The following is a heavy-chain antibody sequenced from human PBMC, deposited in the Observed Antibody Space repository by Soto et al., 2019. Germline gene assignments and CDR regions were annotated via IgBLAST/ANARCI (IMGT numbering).Heavy chain of an antibody. CDR3: ARGQQNWNKLHFCDL. CDR2: ISVSGSST. Sequence: WGSLRLSCAASGFTFSDCAVSWVRQAPGKGLEWVSGISVSGSSTYYADSVKGRFTISRDNSKNTLYLQMNSVRGEHTAVYHCARGQQNWNKLHFCDLWGRGTLVTVSS. V-gene: IGHV3-23*01. D-gene: IGHD1-1*01. J-gene: IGHJ2*01. CDR1: GFTFSDCA.